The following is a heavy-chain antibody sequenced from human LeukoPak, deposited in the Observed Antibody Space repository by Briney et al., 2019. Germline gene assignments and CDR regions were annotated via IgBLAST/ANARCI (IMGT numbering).Heavy chain of an antibody. CDR2: IYYSGTT. CDR3: ARAGYCSGGSCYWDY. V-gene: IGHV4-59*12. CDR1: GGSISSYY. Sequence: SETLSLTCTVSGGSISSYYWSWIRQPPGKGLEWIGYIYYSGTTNYNPSLKSRVTISVDTSKNQFSLKLSSVTAADTAVYYCARAGYCSGGSCYWDYWGQGTLVTVSS. J-gene: IGHJ4*02. D-gene: IGHD2-15*01.